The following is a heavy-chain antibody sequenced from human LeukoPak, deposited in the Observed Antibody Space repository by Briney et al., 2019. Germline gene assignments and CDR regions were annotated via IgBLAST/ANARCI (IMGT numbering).Heavy chain of an antibody. Sequence: SETLSLTCAVYGGSFSSYYWSWIRQPPGKGLEWIGEINHSGSTNYNPSLKSRVTISVDTSKNQFSLKLSSVTAADTAVYYCARLYCSGGSCYYGDGWFDPWGQGTLATVSS. D-gene: IGHD2-15*01. CDR3: ARLYCSGGSCYYGDGWFDP. CDR1: GGSFSSYY. CDR2: INHSGST. J-gene: IGHJ5*02. V-gene: IGHV4-34*01.